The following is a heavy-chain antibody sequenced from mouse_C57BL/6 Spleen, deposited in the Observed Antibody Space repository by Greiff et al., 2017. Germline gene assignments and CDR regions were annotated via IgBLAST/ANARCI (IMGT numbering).Heavy chain of an antibody. J-gene: IGHJ2*01. Sequence: VQLQQSGPELVKPGASVKISCKASGYSFTGYYMNWVKQSPEKSLEWIGEINPSTGGTTYNQKFKAKATLTVDKSSSTAYMQLKSLTSEDSAVYYCARSYDGYYVRYFDYWGQGTTLTVSS. CDR1: GYSFTGYY. D-gene: IGHD2-3*01. CDR2: INPSTGGT. V-gene: IGHV1-42*01. CDR3: ARSYDGYYVRYFDY.